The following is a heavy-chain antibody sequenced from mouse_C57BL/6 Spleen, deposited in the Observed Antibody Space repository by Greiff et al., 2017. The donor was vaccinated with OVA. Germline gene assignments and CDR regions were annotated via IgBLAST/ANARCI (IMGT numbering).Heavy chain of an antibody. J-gene: IGHJ4*01. D-gene: IGHD2-3*01. Sequence: EVKVVESGGGLVKPGGSLKLSCAASGFTFSDYGMHWVRQAPEKGLEWVAYISSGSSTIYYADTVKGRFTISRDNAKNTLVLQMTSLRSEDTAMYYCARKDGSYAMDYWGQGTSVTVSS. CDR3: ARKDGSYAMDY. CDR2: ISSGSSTI. CDR1: GFTFSDYG. V-gene: IGHV5-17*01.